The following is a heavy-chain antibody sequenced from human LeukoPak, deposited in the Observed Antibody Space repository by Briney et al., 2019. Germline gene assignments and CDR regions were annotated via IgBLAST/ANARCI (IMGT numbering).Heavy chain of an antibody. V-gene: IGHV3-30*03. Sequence: GRSLRLSCAASGFTFSSYGMHWVRQAPGKGLEWVAVISYDGSNKYYADSVKGRFTISRGNSKNTLYLQMNSLRAEDTAVYYCSRSGYCTNGVCYINYYGMDVWGQGTTVTVSS. CDR1: GFTFSSYG. D-gene: IGHD2-8*01. CDR2: ISYDGSNK. J-gene: IGHJ6*02. CDR3: SRSGYCTNGVCYINYYGMDV.